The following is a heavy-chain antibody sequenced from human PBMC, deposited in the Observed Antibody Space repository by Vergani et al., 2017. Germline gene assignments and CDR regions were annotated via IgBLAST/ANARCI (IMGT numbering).Heavy chain of an antibody. CDR3: ARVEQTYYYDSSGSGIAFDI. D-gene: IGHD3-22*01. CDR1: GFTFSSYS. V-gene: IGHV3-21*01. J-gene: IGHJ3*02. CDR2: ISSISSYI. Sequence: EVQLVESGGGLVKPGGSLRLSCAASGFTFSSYSMNWVRQAPGKGLEWVSSISSISSYIYYADSVKGRFTISRDNAKNSLYLQMNSLRAEDTAVYYCARVEQTYYYDSSGSGIAFDIWGQGTMVTVSS.